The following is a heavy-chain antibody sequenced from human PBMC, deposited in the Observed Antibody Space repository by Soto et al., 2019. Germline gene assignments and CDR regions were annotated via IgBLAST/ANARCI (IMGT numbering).Heavy chain of an antibody. V-gene: IGHV5-10-1*01. CDR3: ARQAGGSYSGNWFDP. D-gene: IGHD1-26*01. CDR2: IDPSDSYT. CDR1: GYSFTSYW. J-gene: IGHJ5*02. Sequence: GESLKISCKGSGYSFTSYWINWVRQMPGKGLEWMGRIDPSDSYTNYSPSFQGHVTISADKSISTAYLQWSSLKASDTAMYYCARQAGGSYSGNWFDPWGQGSLVTVSS.